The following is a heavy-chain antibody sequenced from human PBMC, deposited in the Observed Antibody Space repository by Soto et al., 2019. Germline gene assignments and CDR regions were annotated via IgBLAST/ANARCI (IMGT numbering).Heavy chain of an antibody. Sequence: PGGALRVSCYASGFTFNDYSMDWVRQAPEKGLEWVSSISSSGTYIYYADSVKGRFAISRDNANNVMYLQMDTLRAEDTAVYYCVRAGHVFDVHYYGMDLWGQGTTVTVSS. CDR3: VRAGHVFDVHYYGMDL. V-gene: IGHV3-21*01. D-gene: IGHD3-10*01. CDR2: ISSSGTYI. J-gene: IGHJ6*02. CDR1: GFTFNDYS.